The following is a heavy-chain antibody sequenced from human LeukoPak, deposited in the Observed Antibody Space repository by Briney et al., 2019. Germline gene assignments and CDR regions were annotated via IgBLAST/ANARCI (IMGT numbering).Heavy chain of an antibody. CDR1: GYTFTGYY. J-gene: IGHJ6*03. V-gene: IGHV1-2*02. CDR2: INPNSGGT. CDR3: ARTFAPPKEAAGYPYYYYMDV. D-gene: IGHD2-15*01. Sequence: ASVKVSCKASGYTFTGYYMHWVRQAPGQGLEWMGWINPNSGGTNYAQKFQGRVTMTRDTSISTAYMELSRLRSDDMAVYYCARTFAPPKEAAGYPYYYYMDVWGKGTTVTVSS.